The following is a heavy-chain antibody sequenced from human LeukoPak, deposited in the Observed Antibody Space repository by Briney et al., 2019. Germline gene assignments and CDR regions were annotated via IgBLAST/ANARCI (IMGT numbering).Heavy chain of an antibody. CDR1: GFTFSSYS. CDR2: ISSSSSYI. Sequence: PGGSLRLSCAASGFTFSSYSMNWVRQAPGKGLEWVSSISSSSSYIYYADSVKGRFTISSDNAKNSLYLQMNSLRAEDTAVYYCARVTEAPYYFDYWGQGTLVTVSS. CDR3: ARVTEAPYYFDY. J-gene: IGHJ4*02. V-gene: IGHV3-21*01.